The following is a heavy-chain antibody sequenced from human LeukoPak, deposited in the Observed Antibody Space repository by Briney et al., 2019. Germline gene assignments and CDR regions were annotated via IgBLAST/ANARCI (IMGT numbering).Heavy chain of an antibody. J-gene: IGHJ4*02. CDR3: ARDAIDSSGFDFDY. Sequence: GDSLRLSCAASGFTFSDYYMTWIRQAPGKGLEWISYISTSAGTIYYADSVKGRFTISRDNAKNSLCLQMNSLRAEDTAVYYCARDAIDSSGFDFDYWGQGTLVTVSS. CDR2: ISTSAGTI. D-gene: IGHD3-22*01. V-gene: IGHV3-11*01. CDR1: GFTFSDYY.